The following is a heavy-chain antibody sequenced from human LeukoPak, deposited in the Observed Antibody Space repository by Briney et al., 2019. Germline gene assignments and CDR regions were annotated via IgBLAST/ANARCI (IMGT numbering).Heavy chain of an antibody. CDR1: GGTISSGGYY. CDR2: IYHSGSA. Sequence: SQTLSLTCTVSGGTISSGGYYWSWIRQPPGKGLEWIGYIYHSGSAYYNPSLKSRVTISVDRSKNQFSLKLSSVTAADTAVYFCARGIGGAVSGDNYYGLDVWGQGTTVAVSS. V-gene: IGHV4-30-2*01. CDR3: ARGIGGAVSGDNYYGLDV. D-gene: IGHD7-27*01. J-gene: IGHJ6*02.